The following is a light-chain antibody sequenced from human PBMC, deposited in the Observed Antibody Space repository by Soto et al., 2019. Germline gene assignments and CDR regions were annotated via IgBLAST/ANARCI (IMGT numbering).Light chain of an antibody. Sequence: EIVLTQSPATLSFSPGERATLSCRASQGVGRSLAWYQQKLGHGPRLLIYAASDRATGIPARCSGSGSGTDFTLIISSLEPEDFAFYYCHQGKNWPWTFGKGTKVDSK. V-gene: IGKV3-11*01. CDR1: QGVGRS. CDR2: AAS. CDR3: HQGKNWPWT. J-gene: IGKJ1*01.